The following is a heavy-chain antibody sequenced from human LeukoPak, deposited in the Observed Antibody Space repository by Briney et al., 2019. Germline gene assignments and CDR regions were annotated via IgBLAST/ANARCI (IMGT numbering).Heavy chain of an antibody. CDR3: ARSDHDYGDYWRAFDI. D-gene: IGHD4-17*01. CDR2: INHSGST. Sequence: PLEALSLTCAVYGGSFSGYYWSWIRQPPGKGLEWIGEINHSGSTNYNPSLKSRVTISVDTSKNQLSLKLSSVTAADTAVYYCARSDHDYGDYWRAFDIWGQGKMVTVSS. V-gene: IGHV4-34*01. CDR1: GGSFSGYY. J-gene: IGHJ3*02.